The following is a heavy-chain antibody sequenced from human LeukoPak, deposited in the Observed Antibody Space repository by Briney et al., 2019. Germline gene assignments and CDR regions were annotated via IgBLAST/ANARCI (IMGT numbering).Heavy chain of an antibody. CDR2: IRSKAYGGTT. CDR3: TREWSLPYSSSSEWFDP. J-gene: IGHJ5*02. D-gene: IGHD6-6*01. CDR1: GFTYRRYS. V-gene: IGHV3-49*04. Sequence: PGGSLRLSCVASGFTYRRYSMNWVRQAPGKGLEWVGFIRSKAYGGTTEYAASVKGRFTISRDDSKSIAYLQMNSLKTEDTAVYYCTREWSLPYSSSSEWFDPWGQGTLVTVSS.